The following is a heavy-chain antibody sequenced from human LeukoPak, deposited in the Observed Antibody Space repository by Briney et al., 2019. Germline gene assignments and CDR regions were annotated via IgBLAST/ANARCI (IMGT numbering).Heavy chain of an antibody. J-gene: IGHJ3*02. Sequence: GGSLRLSCAASGFTFSSYAMSWVRQAPGKGLEWVSAISGSGGSTYYADFVKGRFTISRDNSKNTLYLQMNSLRAEDTAVYYCAKDGTAMGLLDAFDIWGQGTMVTVSS. CDR3: AKDGTAMGLLDAFDI. CDR2: ISGSGGST. V-gene: IGHV3-23*01. CDR1: GFTFSSYA. D-gene: IGHD5-18*01.